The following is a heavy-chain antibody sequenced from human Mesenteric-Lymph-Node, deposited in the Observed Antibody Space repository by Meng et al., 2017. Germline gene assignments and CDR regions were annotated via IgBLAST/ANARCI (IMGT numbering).Heavy chain of an antibody. CDR2: FRYSGTA. CDR3: ARHVYGDSYGF. V-gene: IGHV4-39*01. J-gene: IGHJ4*02. D-gene: IGHD4-17*01. CDR1: GGTLDNCVYS. Sequence: HVRGSSPELVMPPEPRSRPCISRGGTLDNCVYSVDSPPTPPGKGLEWIGSFRYSGTAYYNPSLTSRVTISVDTSKNQFSLNLSSLTAADTAVYYCARHVYGDSYGFWGQGTLVTVSS.